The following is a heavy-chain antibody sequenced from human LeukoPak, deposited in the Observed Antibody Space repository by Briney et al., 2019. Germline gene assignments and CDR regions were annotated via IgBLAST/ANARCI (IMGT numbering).Heavy chain of an antibody. V-gene: IGHV3-33*01. CDR1: GFTFSDYT. J-gene: IGHJ3*02. D-gene: IGHD6-13*01. CDR3: AREGPTTAVGSGAPDI. CDR2: IWHDGTYI. Sequence: GGSLRLSCPASGFTFSDYTMQWLRQAPGKGLEWVAVIWHDGTYISYGDSVRGRFTISRDNSKNTLYLQMNSLRAEDTAVYYCAREGPTTAVGSGAPDIWGLGTMVTVSS.